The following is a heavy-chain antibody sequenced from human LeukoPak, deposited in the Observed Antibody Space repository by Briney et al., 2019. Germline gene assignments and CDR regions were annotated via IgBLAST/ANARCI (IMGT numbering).Heavy chain of an antibody. Sequence: SETLSLTCTVSGGSISSSSYYWGWIRQPPGKGLEWIGSIYYSVSTYYNPSLKSRVTISVDTSKNQFSLKLSSVTAADTAVYYCARGENYALRWFDDWGEGTLVTVSS. D-gene: IGHD2-2*01. V-gene: IGHV4-39*01. J-gene: IGHJ5*02. CDR1: GGSISSSSYY. CDR2: IYYSVST. CDR3: ARGENYALRWFDD.